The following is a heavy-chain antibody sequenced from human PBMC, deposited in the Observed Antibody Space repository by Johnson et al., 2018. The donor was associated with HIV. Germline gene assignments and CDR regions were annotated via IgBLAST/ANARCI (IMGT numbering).Heavy chain of an antibody. J-gene: IGHJ3*02. D-gene: IGHD7-27*01. CDR1: RFTFSSYA. V-gene: IGHV3-13*01. CDR3: AKVLSPRPWGDDAFDI. Sequence: VQLVESGGGLVQPGGSLRLSCAASRFTFSSYAMSWVRQAPGKGLEWVSAIGSAGDTYYPGSVKGRFTISRENAKNSLDLQMNSLRPEDTAVYYCAKVLSPRPWGDDAFDIWGQGTMVTVSA. CDR2: IGSAGDT.